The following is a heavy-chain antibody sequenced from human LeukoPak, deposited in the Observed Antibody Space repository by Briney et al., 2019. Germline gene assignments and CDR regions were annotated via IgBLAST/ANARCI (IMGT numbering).Heavy chain of an antibody. J-gene: IGHJ4*02. Sequence: PGGSLRLSCAASGFTFSTYWMHWVRQAPGKGLLWVSRINSDGSSTSYADSVKGRFTIYRDNAKNTLYLQMNSLRVEDTAVYYCARGFITFGGVIVDYWGQGTLVTVSS. CDR3: ARGFITFGGVIVDY. CDR2: INSDGSST. CDR1: GFTFSTYW. D-gene: IGHD3-16*02. V-gene: IGHV3-74*01.